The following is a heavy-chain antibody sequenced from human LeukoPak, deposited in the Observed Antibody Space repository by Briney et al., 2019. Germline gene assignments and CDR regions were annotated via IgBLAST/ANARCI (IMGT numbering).Heavy chain of an antibody. CDR2: IYYSGSP. D-gene: IGHD6-19*01. CDR3: ARSSGYGNVWYSI. CDR1: GGSFSGYY. J-gene: IGHJ1*01. Sequence: KASETLSLTCAVYGGSFSGYYWAWLRQPPGKGLEWIGNIYYSGSPYYNPSLKSRVTISVETSKNQFSLKLSSVTAADTALYYCARSSGYGNVWYSIWGQGALVTVSS. V-gene: IGHV4-34*01.